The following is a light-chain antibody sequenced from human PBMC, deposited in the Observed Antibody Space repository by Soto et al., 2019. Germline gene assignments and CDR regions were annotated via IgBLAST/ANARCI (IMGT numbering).Light chain of an antibody. Sequence: EIALTQTPGTLSLSPGERATLSCRASQTVSSDYLAWYQQKPGQAPRLLIFGASSRATGIPDRFSGSGSGTDFTLTISRLEPEDFAVYYCQQYAASTRTFGQGTKLEI. CDR2: GAS. J-gene: IGKJ2*01. V-gene: IGKV3-20*01. CDR1: QTVSSDY. CDR3: QQYAASTRT.